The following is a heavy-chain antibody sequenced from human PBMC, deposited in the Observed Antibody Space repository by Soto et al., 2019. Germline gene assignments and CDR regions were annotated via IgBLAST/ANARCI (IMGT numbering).Heavy chain of an antibody. CDR1: GFTFSNYG. D-gene: IGHD4-4*01. J-gene: IGHJ6*02. Sequence: QVQLVESGGGVGQRGRSLRLSCAVSGFTFSNYGMHWVRQAPGKGLEWVAVIWYDGTNKYYGDTVKGRFTISRDNSKNMLHLQMNSLRAEDTAVYYCAFHSVTTYLYGMDVWGQGTTVTVSS. CDR3: AFHSVTTYLYGMDV. V-gene: IGHV3-33*01. CDR2: IWYDGTNK.